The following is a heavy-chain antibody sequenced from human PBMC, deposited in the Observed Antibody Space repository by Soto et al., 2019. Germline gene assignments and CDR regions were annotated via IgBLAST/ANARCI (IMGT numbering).Heavy chain of an antibody. CDR2: ISAYSGNT. D-gene: IGHD3-9*01. V-gene: IGHV1-18*01. J-gene: IGHJ4*02. Sequence: ASVKVSCKASGYTFTTYGINWVRQAPGQGLEWMGWISAYSGNTKSAQKYQGRVTMTTDTSTSTAYMELRSPRSDDPAVYYCERKRYYDVLTAPDYGGQGTLVPVSS. CDR1: GYTFTTYG. CDR3: ERKRYYDVLTAPDY.